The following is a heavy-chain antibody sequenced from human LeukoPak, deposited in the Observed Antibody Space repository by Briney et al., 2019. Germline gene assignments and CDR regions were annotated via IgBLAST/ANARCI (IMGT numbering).Heavy chain of an antibody. Sequence: PGGSLRLSCAASGFTFSSYSMNWVRQAPGKGLEWVSSISSSSNYIYYADSVKGRVTISRDSAKNSLYLQMNSLRAEDTAVYYCARYYDFWSSYSSYYYMDVWGKGTTVTVSS. CDR2: ISSSSNYI. CDR3: ARYYDFWSSYSSYYYMDV. J-gene: IGHJ6*03. CDR1: GFTFSSYS. V-gene: IGHV3-21*01. D-gene: IGHD3-3*01.